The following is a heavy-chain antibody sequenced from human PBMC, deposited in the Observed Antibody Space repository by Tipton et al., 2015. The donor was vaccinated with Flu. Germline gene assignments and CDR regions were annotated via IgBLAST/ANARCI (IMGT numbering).Heavy chain of an antibody. V-gene: IGHV4-38-2*01. CDR1: GYSISSGYH. CDR2: IYHSGVT. Sequence: TLSLTCAVSGYSISSGYHWGWIRQPPGKGLEWIGNIYHSGVTFYSPSLRSRVTISVDTSKNQFSLNLRSVTAADTAVYYCARRGPTVTTSSGWYFELRGRGARVTVSS. J-gene: IGHJ2*01. D-gene: IGHD4-17*01. CDR3: ARRGPTVTTSSGWYFEL.